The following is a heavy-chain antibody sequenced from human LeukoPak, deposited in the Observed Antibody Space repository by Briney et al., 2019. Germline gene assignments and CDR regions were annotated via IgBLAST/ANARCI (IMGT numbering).Heavy chain of an antibody. CDR1: GGSISSYY. J-gene: IGHJ4*02. CDR2: IYPSGST. Sequence: SETLSLTCTVSGGSISSYYWNWVRQPAGKGLEWVGRIYPSGSTSYNSSLKSRVTMSVDTSKNQFSLKLSSVTAADTAVYYCARDVGGYNYGYSLDYWGQGTLVSVSS. V-gene: IGHV4-4*07. D-gene: IGHD5-18*01. CDR3: ARDVGGYNYGYSLDY.